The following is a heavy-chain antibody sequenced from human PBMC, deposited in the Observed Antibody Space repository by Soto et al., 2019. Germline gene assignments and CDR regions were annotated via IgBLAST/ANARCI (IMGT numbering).Heavy chain of an antibody. V-gene: IGHV3-33*08. D-gene: IGHD4-4*01. CDR2: IWYYGSNK. J-gene: IGHJ1*01. CDR3: ARDSRVSTVTTDFQH. Sequence: GGSLRLSCAASGFTFSSYGMHWVRQAPGKGLEWVAVIWYYGSNKYYADSVKGRFTISRDNSKNTLYLQMNSLRAEDTAVYYCARDSRVSTVTTDFQHWGQGTLVTVSS. CDR1: GFTFSSYG.